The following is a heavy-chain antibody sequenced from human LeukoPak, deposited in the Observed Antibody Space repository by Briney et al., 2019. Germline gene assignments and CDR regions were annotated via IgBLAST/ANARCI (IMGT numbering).Heavy chain of an antibody. Sequence: SETLSLTCAVYGGSISSYYWSWIRQPPGKGLEWIGYIYYSGSTYYNPSLKSRVTISVDTSKNQFSLKLSSVTAADTAVYYCAKWSSGYYDAFDIWGQGTMVTVSS. V-gene: IGHV4-59*01. J-gene: IGHJ3*02. D-gene: IGHD3-22*01. CDR1: GGSISSYY. CDR2: IYYSGST. CDR3: AKWSSGYYDAFDI.